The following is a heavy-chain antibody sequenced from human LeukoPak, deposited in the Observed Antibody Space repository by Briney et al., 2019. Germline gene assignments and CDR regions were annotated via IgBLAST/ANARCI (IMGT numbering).Heavy chain of an antibody. D-gene: IGHD3-3*01. V-gene: IGHV4-34*01. Sequence: SETLSLTCAVYGGSFSGYYWSWIRQPPGKGLEWIGEINHSGSTNYNPSLKSRVTISVDTSKNQFSLKLSSVTAADTAVYYCARANTYYDFWSARRNWFDPWGQGTLVTVYS. CDR1: GGSFSGYY. J-gene: IGHJ5*02. CDR3: ARANTYYDFWSARRNWFDP. CDR2: INHSGST.